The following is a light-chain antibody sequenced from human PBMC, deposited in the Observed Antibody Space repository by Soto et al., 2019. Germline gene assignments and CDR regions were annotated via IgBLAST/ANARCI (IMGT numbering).Light chain of an antibody. J-gene: IGKJ1*01. V-gene: IGKV3-15*01. CDR3: QQYNNGWT. Sequence: EIVMTQSPATLSVSPGERATLSCRASQSVNSNLAWYQQKPGQAPRLLISGASTRATGIPARFSGSGSETEFTLTISSLQSEDFAVYYCQQYNNGWTFGQGTKVEMK. CDR2: GAS. CDR1: QSVNSN.